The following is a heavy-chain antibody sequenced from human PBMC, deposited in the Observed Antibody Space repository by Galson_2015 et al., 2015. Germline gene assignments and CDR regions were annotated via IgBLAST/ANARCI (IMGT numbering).Heavy chain of an antibody. Sequence: PLSLTCPVSGGSISSGSYYWSWIRQPAGKGLEWIGRIFTSGRTNYNPSLKSRVTISVDTSKNQFSLKLSSVTAADTAVYYCARATRHGGYGYVVMDYWGQGTLVTVSS. CDR1: GGSISSGSYY. D-gene: IGHD5-18*01. CDR2: IFTSGRT. J-gene: IGHJ4*02. CDR3: ARATRHGGYGYVVMDY. V-gene: IGHV4-61*02.